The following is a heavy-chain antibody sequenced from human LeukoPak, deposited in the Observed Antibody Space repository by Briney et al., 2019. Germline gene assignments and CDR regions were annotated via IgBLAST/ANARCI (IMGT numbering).Heavy chain of an antibody. V-gene: IGHV4-59*08. J-gene: IGHJ4*02. D-gene: IGHD4/OR15-4a*01. CDR2: INNGGST. CDR1: GASIRSHY. CDR3: ARSMLTTNFDY. Sequence: KPSETLSLTCSVSGASIRSHYWSWIRQPPGKGLEWIGYINNGGSTTYNPSLKSRVTISIDTSKNQFSLKLNSVTAADTAVYYCARSMLTTNFDYWGQGTLVTVSS.